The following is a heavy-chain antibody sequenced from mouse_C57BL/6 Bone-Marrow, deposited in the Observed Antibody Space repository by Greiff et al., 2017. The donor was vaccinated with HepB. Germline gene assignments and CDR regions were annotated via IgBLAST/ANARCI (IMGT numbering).Heavy chain of an antibody. CDR2: IYPGSGST. CDR3: ARGTGTYY. Sequence: EVQLQQSGPELVKPGASVKISCKASGYTFTDYYMNWVKQRPGQGLEWIGDIYPGSGSTNYNEKFKSKATLTVDKSSSTAYMELRSLTSEDSAVYYCARGTGTYYWGQGTTLTVSS. CDR1: GYTFTDYY. V-gene: IGHV1-26*01. J-gene: IGHJ2*01. D-gene: IGHD4-1*01.